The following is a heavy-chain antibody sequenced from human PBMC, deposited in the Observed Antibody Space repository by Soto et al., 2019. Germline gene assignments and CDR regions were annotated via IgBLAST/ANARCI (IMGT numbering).Heavy chain of an antibody. CDR3: VSGHDYAGSFDY. CDR2: IILPFGTP. V-gene: IGHV1-69*12. Sequence: QVRLVQSGAEVKKTESSVKVSCDASGTTFSNFAIGWVRQAPGQGLEWMGGIILPFGTPHYAQKFQGRVKISADEYMTAVYMDLIGLRYGDTAVYYCVSGHDYAGSFDYWGQGTLVTVSS. D-gene: IGHD2-2*01. J-gene: IGHJ4*02. CDR1: GTTFSNFA.